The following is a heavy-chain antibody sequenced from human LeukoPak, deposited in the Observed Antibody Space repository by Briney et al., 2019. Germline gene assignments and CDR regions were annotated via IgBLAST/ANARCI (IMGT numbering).Heavy chain of an antibody. Sequence: GGSLTLSCEASGFSFSIYGMSWVRQAPGKGLEWVSGISGSGGNTYYAEALTGRFTVSRDNSKNALYLQMNSLRAEDTALYYCAKGGLRGGTYNDDFWGQGTLVTVSS. V-gene: IGHV3-23*01. D-gene: IGHD3-16*01. J-gene: IGHJ4*02. CDR3: AKGGLRGGTYNDDF. CDR1: GFSFSIYG. CDR2: ISGSGGNT.